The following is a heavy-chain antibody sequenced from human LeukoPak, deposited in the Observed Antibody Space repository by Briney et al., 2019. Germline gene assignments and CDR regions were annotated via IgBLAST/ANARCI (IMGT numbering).Heavy chain of an antibody. V-gene: IGHV4-39*01. CDR3: ARRFAGSYGIYFAY. CDR2: IYYSGST. J-gene: IGHJ4*02. D-gene: IGHD1-26*01. Sequence: SETLSLTCTVSGGSISSSSYYWGWIRQLPGKGLEWIGSIYYSGSTYYNPSLKSRVTIPVDTSKNQFSLKLSSVTAADTAVYYCARRFAGSYGIYFAYWGRGTLVTVSS. CDR1: GGSISSSSYY.